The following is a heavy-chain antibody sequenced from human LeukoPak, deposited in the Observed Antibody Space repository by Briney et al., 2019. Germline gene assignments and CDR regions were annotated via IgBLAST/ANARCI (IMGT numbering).Heavy chain of an antibody. D-gene: IGHD3-10*01. CDR2: IYYSGST. Sequence: PSETLSLTCTVSGGSISSYYWSWLRQPPGKGLEWIGYIYYSGSTNYNPSLKSRVTISVDTSKNQFSLKLSSVTAADTAVYYCARVDGELWFGELLAFDIWGQGTMVTVSS. CDR3: ARVDGELWFGELLAFDI. V-gene: IGHV4-59*01. J-gene: IGHJ3*02. CDR1: GGSISSYY.